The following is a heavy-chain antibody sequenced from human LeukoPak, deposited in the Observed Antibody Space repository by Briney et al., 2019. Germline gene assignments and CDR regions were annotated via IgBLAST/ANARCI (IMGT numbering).Heavy chain of an antibody. CDR1: GGSISSYY. V-gene: IGHV4-59*08. D-gene: IGHD3-10*01. J-gene: IGHJ4*02. CDR2: IYYSGST. Sequence: SETLSLTCTVSGGSISSYYWSWIRQPPGKGLEWIGYIYYSGSTNYNPSLKSRVTMSVDTSKNQFSLKLSSVTAADTAVYYCARLLVVRGVITIHYFDYWGQGTLVTVSS. CDR3: ARLLVVRGVITIHYFDY.